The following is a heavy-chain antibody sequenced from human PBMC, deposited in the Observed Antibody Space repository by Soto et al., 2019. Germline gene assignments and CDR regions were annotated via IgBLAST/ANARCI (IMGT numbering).Heavy chain of an antibody. CDR2: IYYSGST. CDR1: CGSISSYY. V-gene: IGHV4-59*12. D-gene: IGHD6-13*01. J-gene: IGHJ4*02. Sequence: SETLSLTCTVSCGSISSYYWSWIRQPPGEGLEWIGYIYYSGSTNYNPSLKSRVTISVDKSKNQFSLKLSSVTAADTAVYYCARAAMGGSSWPFDYWGQGTLVTVSS. CDR3: ARAAMGGSSWPFDY.